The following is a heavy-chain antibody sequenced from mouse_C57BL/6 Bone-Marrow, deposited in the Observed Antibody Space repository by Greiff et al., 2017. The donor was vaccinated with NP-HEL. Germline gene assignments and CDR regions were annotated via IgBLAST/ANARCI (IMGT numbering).Heavy chain of an antibody. CDR2: ISSGGSYT. V-gene: IGHV5-6*01. J-gene: IGHJ3*01. Sequence: EVQRVESGGDLVKPGGSLKLSCAASGFTFSSYGMSWVRQTPDKRLEWVATISSGGSYTYYLDSVKGRFTISRDNAKNTLYLQMSSLKSEDTAMYYCARRCYGAWFAYWGQGTLVTVSA. D-gene: IGHD1-1*01. CDR1: GFTFSSYG. CDR3: ARRCYGAWFAY.